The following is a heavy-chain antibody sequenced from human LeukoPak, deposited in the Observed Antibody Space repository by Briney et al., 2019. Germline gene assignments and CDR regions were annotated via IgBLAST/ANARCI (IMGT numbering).Heavy chain of an antibody. CDR1: SGSISSSSYY. CDR3: AREGKPAGYSYGRRNYYYYMDV. D-gene: IGHD5-18*01. CDR2: MYYSGNT. V-gene: IGHV4-39*02. Sequence: SETLSLTCTVSSGSISSSSYYWGWIRQPPGKGLEWIGSMYYSGNTYYNPSLKSRVTMSVETSKNQFSLKLSSVTAADTAVYYCAREGKPAGYSYGRRNYYYYMDVWGKGTTVTVSS. J-gene: IGHJ6*03.